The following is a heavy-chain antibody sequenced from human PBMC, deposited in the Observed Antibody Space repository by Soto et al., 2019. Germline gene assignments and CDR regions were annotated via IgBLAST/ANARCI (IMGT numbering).Heavy chain of an antibody. D-gene: IGHD2-21*01. CDR3: ARDHVDPFYTLDV. CDR1: GFSITSGYY. J-gene: IGHJ6*02. Sequence: SETLSLTCVVSGFSITSGYYWSWIRQPPGKGLEWIGRIFRDGSTSYNPSLKSRVIISVDTSKNRFSLKLTSMTAADTAIYYCARDHVDPFYTLDVWGQGTTVTVSS. V-gene: IGHV4-38-2*02. CDR2: IFRDGST.